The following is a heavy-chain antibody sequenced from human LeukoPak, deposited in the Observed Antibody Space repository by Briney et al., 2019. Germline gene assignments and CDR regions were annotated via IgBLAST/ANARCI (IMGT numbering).Heavy chain of an antibody. CDR3: ARGSHIGAAGILDN. J-gene: IGHJ4*02. V-gene: IGHV3-74*01. CDR2: INNDGSTT. Sequence: PGGSLRLSCAASGFTLSSYWMHWVRQAPGKGLVWVSRINNDGSTTNYADSVKGRFTISRDNAKNTLYLQMNSLRAEDTAVYYCARGSHIGAAGILDNWGQGTLVTVSS. CDR1: GFTLSSYW. D-gene: IGHD6-13*01.